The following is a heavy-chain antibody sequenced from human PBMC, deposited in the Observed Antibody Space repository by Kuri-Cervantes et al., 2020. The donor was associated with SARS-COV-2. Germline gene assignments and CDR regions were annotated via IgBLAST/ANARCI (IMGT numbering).Heavy chain of an antibody. CDR1: GYSFSSSW. CDR3: ARHSGGLGYNDY. D-gene: IGHD5-18*01. V-gene: IGHV5-51*01. CDR2: IFPRDSDI. J-gene: IGHJ4*02. Sequence: GGSPRLSCKGSGYSFSSSWIGWVRQMPGKGLEWMGIIFPRDSDIRYSPSFQGQVTISVDKSITTAYLQWSSLEASDTAMYYCARHSGGLGYNDYWGQGTLVTVSS.